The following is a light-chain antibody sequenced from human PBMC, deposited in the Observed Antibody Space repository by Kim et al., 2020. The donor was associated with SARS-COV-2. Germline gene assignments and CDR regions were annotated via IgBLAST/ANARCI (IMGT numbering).Light chain of an antibody. CDR2: GAS. CDR1: QDISSD. V-gene: IGKV1-17*01. Sequence: DIQMTQSPSSLSASVGDRVTITCRASQDISSDLGWYQQKPGRAPKRLIYGASSLQSGVPSRFSGSGSGTEFTLTISSVQPEDFATYFCLQHNTYPITFGQGTRLEIK. J-gene: IGKJ5*01. CDR3: LQHNTYPIT.